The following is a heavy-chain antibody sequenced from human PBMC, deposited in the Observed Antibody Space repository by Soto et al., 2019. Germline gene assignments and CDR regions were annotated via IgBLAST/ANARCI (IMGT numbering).Heavy chain of an antibody. CDR3: ARLRRLAD. V-gene: IGHV3-7*05. CDR1: GFIFSSYW. CDR2: IKQDGSER. J-gene: IGHJ4*02. D-gene: IGHD6-25*01. Sequence: EVRLVESGGDLVQPGGSLRLSCAASGFIFSSYWMSWVRQAPGKGLEWVANIKQDGSERNYWDSVKGRFTISRDNAKNSLYLLMDRLRAEDTGVYYCARLRRLADWGQATLVTVSS.